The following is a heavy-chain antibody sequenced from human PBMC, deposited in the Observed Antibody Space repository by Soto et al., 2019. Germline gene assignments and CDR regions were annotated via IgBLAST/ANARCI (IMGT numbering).Heavy chain of an antibody. V-gene: IGHV1-2*04. CDR2: INPNSGGT. D-gene: IGHD5-18*01. CDR1: GYTFTGYY. J-gene: IGHJ6*02. Sequence: GTSVKVSCKASGYTFTGYYMHWVRQAPGQGLEWMGWINPNSGGTNYAQKFQGWVTMTRDTSISTAYMELSRLRSDDTAVYYCARDLIGDTAMVPHLGYYGMDAWGQGTTVTVSS. CDR3: ARDLIGDTAMVPHLGYYGMDA.